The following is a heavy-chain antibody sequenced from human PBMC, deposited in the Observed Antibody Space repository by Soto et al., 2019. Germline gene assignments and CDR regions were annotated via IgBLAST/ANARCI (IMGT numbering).Heavy chain of an antibody. CDR2: IYSGGST. D-gene: IGHD5-18*01. V-gene: IGHV3-66*01. J-gene: IGHJ4*02. Sequence: EVQLVQSGGGLVQPGGSLRLSCAASVFTVRNNYMSWVRQAPGKGLEWVSLIYSGGSTYYADSVKGRFTISRDNSKNTLYLQMNRRRADDTAVYYCTGYSEKAYGGQGTLITVSS. CDR3: TGYSEKAY. CDR1: VFTVRNNY.